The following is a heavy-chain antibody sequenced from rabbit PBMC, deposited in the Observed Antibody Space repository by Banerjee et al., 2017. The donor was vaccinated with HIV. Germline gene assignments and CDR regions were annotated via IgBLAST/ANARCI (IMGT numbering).Heavy chain of an antibody. CDR1: GFSFSSSYW. CDR2: IYTGSGGRT. J-gene: IGHJ4*01. Sequence: QEQLEESGGDLVKPGASLTLTCTASGFSFSSSYWICWVRQAPGKGLEWIACIYTGSGGRTYYANWVKGRFTISKTSSTTVTLQMTSLTAADTATYFCARDLAGVIGWNFNLWGPGTLVTVS. V-gene: IGHV1S45*01. D-gene: IGHD4-1*01. CDR3: ARDLAGVIGWNFNL.